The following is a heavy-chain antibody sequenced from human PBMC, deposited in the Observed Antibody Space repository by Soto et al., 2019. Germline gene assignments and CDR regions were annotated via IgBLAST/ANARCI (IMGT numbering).Heavy chain of an antibody. CDR1: GGSISSGDYY. CDR3: AAYNYYPHWFDP. V-gene: IGHV4-30-4*01. Sequence: SETLSLTCTVSGGSISSGDYYWSWIRQPPGKGLEWIGYIYYSGSTYYNPSLKSRVTISVDTSKNQFSLKLSSVTAADTAVYSCAAYNYYPHWFDPWGQGTLVTVSS. D-gene: IGHD3-10*01. J-gene: IGHJ5*02. CDR2: IYYSGST.